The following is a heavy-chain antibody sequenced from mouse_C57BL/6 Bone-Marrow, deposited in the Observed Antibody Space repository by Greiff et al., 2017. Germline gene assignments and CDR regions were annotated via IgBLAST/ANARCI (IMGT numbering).Heavy chain of an antibody. Sequence: EVKLMESGEGLVKPGGSLKLSCAASGFTFSSYAMSWVRQTPEKRLEWVAYISSGGDYIYYADTVKGRFTISRDNARNTLYLQMSSLKSEDTAMYYCTRDGRAQATFDYWGQGTTLTVSS. CDR3: TRDGRAQATFDY. CDR2: ISSGGDYI. V-gene: IGHV5-9-1*02. D-gene: IGHD3-2*02. J-gene: IGHJ2*01. CDR1: GFTFSSYA.